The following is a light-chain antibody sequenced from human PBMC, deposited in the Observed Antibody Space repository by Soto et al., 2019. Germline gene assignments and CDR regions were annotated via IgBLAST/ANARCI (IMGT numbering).Light chain of an antibody. Sequence: EIQMNQSTSTLSASVGDRVTITCRASQSISSWLAWYQQKPGKAPNLLIYKASSLESGVPSRFSGSGSGTEFTLTISSLQPDDFATYYCQQYNTYSTFGQGTKVDIK. V-gene: IGKV1-5*03. CDR3: QQYNTYST. CDR1: QSISSW. CDR2: KAS. J-gene: IGKJ1*01.